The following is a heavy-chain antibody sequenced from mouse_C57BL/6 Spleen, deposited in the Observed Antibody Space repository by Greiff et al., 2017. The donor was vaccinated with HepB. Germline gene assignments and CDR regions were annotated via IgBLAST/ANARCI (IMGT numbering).Heavy chain of an antibody. Sequence: EVQLQQSGPELVKPGASVKISCKASGYTFTDYYMNWVKQSHGKSLEWIGDINPNNGGTSYNQKFKGKATLTVDKSSSTAYMELRSLTSEDSAVYYCARYEPIYYGNRWYFDVWGTGTTVTVSS. CDR3: ARYEPIYYGNRWYFDV. V-gene: IGHV1-26*01. J-gene: IGHJ1*03. D-gene: IGHD2-1*01. CDR1: GYTFTDYY. CDR2: INPNNGGT.